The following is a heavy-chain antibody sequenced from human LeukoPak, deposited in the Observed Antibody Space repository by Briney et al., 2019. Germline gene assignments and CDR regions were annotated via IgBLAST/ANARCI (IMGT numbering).Heavy chain of an antibody. J-gene: IGHJ4*02. CDR2: IYYSGST. CDR1: GGSISSSSYY. Sequence: PSETLSLTCTVSGGSISSSSYYWGWIRQPPGKGLEWIGSIYYSGSTYYNPSLKSRVTISVDTSKNQFSLKLSSVTAADTAVYYCARPLTGTTGYFDYWGQGTLVTVSS. CDR3: ARPLTGTTGYFDY. D-gene: IGHD1-7*01. V-gene: IGHV4-39*01.